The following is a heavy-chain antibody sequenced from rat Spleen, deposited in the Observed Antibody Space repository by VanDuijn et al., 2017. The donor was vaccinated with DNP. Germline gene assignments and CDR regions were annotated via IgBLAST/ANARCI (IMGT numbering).Heavy chain of an antibody. Sequence: EVQLQESGPGLVKPSQSLSLTCSVTGYSITSSYRWNWIRKFLGNKMERIGHISYSGSTSYNPSLKSRISITRDTSKNQFFLQLNSVTTEDTATYYCARWGDYFDYWGQGVMVTVSS. CDR1: GYSITSSY. V-gene: IGHV3-1*01. J-gene: IGHJ2*01. CDR2: ISYSGST. CDR3: ARWGDYFDY.